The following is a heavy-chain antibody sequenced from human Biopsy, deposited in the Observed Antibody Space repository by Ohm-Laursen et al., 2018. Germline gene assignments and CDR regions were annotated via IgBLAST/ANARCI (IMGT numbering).Heavy chain of an antibody. Sequence: SLRLSCAASGFTFSAYEMNWVRLAPGKGLEWVGRTRNNGKTYTKEYAASVKGRFTISRDDSKNSLYLQMNSLKTEDTAVYFCARDVWSSGWYYYGMDVWGQGTTVTVSS. D-gene: IGHD6-19*01. CDR1: GFTFSAYE. CDR2: TRNNGKTYTK. V-gene: IGHV3-72*01. CDR3: ARDVWSSGWYYYGMDV. J-gene: IGHJ6*02.